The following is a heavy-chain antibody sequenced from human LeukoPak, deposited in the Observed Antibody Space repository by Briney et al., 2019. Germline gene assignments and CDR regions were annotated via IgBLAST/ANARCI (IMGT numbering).Heavy chain of an antibody. J-gene: IGHJ4*02. CDR1: GYSISSSNW. V-gene: IGHV4-28*01. Sequence: SETLSLTCAVSGYSISSSNWWGWIRQPPGKGLEWIGYIYYSGSTYYNPSLKSRVTMSVDTSKNQFSLKLSSVTAVDPAVYYCASSVCFGELIYWGQGTLVTVSS. D-gene: IGHD3-10*01. CDR2: IYYSGST. CDR3: ASSVCFGELIY.